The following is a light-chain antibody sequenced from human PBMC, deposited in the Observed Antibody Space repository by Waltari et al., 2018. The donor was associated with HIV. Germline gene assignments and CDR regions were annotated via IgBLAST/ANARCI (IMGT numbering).Light chain of an antibody. J-gene: IGLJ3*02. V-gene: IGLV2-14*01. CDR1: SLDIGLYDF. CDR2: GVD. CDR3: TSHTLTRILV. Sequence: QSALTQPASMSGSPGQSITISCTGSSLDIGLYDFVSWYTHRPTTAPQLIIYGVDRRPPVITSRFSASKSGDVASLTISGLQAEDEADYYCTSHTLTRILVFGGGTRLTVL.